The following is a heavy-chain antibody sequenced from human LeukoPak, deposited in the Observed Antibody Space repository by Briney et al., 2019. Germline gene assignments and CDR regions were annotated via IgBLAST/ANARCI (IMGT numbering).Heavy chain of an antibody. CDR1: GGSISSSSYY. J-gene: IGHJ4*02. V-gene: IGHV4-39*07. D-gene: IGHD1-26*01. CDR2: IYSTGST. CDR3: AADYTGNYHVEFDY. Sequence: SETLSLTCTVSGGSISSSSYYWGWIRQPPGKGLEWIGSIYSTGSTYYNPSLKSRVTISVDTSKNQFSLKLSSVTAADTAVYYCAADYTGNYHVEFDYWGQGTLVTVSS.